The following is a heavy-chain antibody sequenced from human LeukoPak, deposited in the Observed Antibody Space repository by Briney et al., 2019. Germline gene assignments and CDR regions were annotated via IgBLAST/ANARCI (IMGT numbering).Heavy chain of an antibody. J-gene: IGHJ4*02. Sequence: GGSLRLSCAGSGFTFSTSWMHWVRQAPGQGQVWVSRINSDGSTINYADSVQGRFTISRDNAKSTLYLQMNSLGAEDTAVYYCAKAGYYRFDYWGQGTQVTVSS. D-gene: IGHD4-11*01. V-gene: IGHV3-74*01. CDR3: AKAGYYRFDY. CDR2: INSDGSTI. CDR1: GFTFSTSW.